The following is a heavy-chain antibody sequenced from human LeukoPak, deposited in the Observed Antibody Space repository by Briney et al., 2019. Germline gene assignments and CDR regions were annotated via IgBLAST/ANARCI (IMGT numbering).Heavy chain of an antibody. J-gene: IGHJ5*02. Sequence: GGSLRLSCAASGFTFSGYWMHWVRQAPGKGLVWVSRVATGGTGPSYADSVKGRFTISRDNAKNTLYLQMNSLSAEDTAVYFCPRDMGPYGGSPGASWGQGTLVTVSS. CDR2: VATGGTGP. V-gene: IGHV3-74*01. CDR1: GFTFSGYW. D-gene: IGHD4-23*01. CDR3: PRDMGPYGGSPGAS.